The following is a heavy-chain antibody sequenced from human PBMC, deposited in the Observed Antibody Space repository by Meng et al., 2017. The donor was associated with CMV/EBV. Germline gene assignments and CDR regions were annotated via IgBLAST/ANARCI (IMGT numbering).Heavy chain of an antibody. J-gene: IGHJ5*02. Sequence: GRVEEWGAGRWKPWETLALAWSVDGGSFSGYYWSGIRQPPGKGLEWIGEINHSGSTNYNPSLKSRVTISVDTSKNQFSLELSSVTAADTAVYYCARGGNWFDPWGQGTLVTVSS. CDR1: GGSFSGYY. CDR3: ARGGNWFDP. CDR2: INHSGST. V-gene: IGHV4-34*01.